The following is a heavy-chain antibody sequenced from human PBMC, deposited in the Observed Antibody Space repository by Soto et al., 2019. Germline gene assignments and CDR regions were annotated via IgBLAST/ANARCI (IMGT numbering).Heavy chain of an antibody. D-gene: IGHD3-3*01. V-gene: IGHV3-23*01. CDR3: AKGSTIFGVATSFDYYYGMYV. Sequence: GGSLRLSCAASGFTFSSSAMSWVRQAPGRGREWVSAISGSGAGTYYADSVKGRFTISRDNSKNTLYLQMSGLRAEDTAVYYCAKGSTIFGVATSFDYYYGMYVWGKGTRVTVSS. J-gene: IGHJ6*04. CDR1: GFTFSSSA. CDR2: ISGSGAGT.